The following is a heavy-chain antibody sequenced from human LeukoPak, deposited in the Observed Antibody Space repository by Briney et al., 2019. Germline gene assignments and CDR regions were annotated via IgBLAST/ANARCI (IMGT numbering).Heavy chain of an antibody. Sequence: ASVKVSCKASGYTFTSYYMHWVRQAPGQGLEWMGIINPSGGSTSYAQKFQGRVTMTRDTSTSTVYMELSSLRSDDTAVYYCARVSTMVRGVNNDAFDIWGQGTMVTVSS. CDR1: GYTFTSYY. V-gene: IGHV1-46*01. D-gene: IGHD3-10*01. CDR2: INPSGGST. J-gene: IGHJ3*02. CDR3: ARVSTMVRGVNNDAFDI.